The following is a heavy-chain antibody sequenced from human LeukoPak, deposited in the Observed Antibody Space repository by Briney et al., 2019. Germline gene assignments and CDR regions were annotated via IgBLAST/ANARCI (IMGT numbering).Heavy chain of an antibody. Sequence: GGSLRLSCAASGFTFSSYWMSWVRQAPGKGLERVASIKQDGSEKYCVDSVKGRFTISRDNANNSLYLQMNSFRADDTAVYYCARDIGLRKAAPPGWFDPWGQGALVTVSS. CDR1: GFTFSSYW. D-gene: IGHD6-6*01. CDR3: ARDIGLRKAAPPGWFDP. J-gene: IGHJ5*02. V-gene: IGHV3-7*01. CDR2: IKQDGSEK.